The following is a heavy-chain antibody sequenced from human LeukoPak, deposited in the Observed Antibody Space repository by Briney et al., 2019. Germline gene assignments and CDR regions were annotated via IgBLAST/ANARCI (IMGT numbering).Heavy chain of an antibody. CDR3: AKDRSGTTGTNFDY. D-gene: IGHD1-1*01. V-gene: IGHV3-23*01. CDR1: GFTLSDYA. Sequence: GGSLRLSCAASGFTLSDYAMNWVRQAPGEGLEWLSAISGSDGHTFYADSVKGRFTLSRDNSKNTLYLQMNSLRAEDTAVYYCAKDRSGTTGTNFDYWGQGTLVTVSS. CDR2: ISGSDGHT. J-gene: IGHJ4*02.